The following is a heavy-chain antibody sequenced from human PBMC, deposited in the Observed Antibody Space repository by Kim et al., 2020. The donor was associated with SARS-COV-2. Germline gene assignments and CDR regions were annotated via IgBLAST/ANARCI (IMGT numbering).Heavy chain of an antibody. CDR3: AREPRQEPNFDY. J-gene: IGHJ4*02. V-gene: IGHV4-39*07. Sequence: SETLSLTCTVSGGSISSSSYYWGWIRQPPGKGLEWIGSIYYSGSTYYNPSLKSRVTISVDTSKNQFSLKLSSVTAADTAVYYCAREPRQEPNFDYWGQGT. CDR1: GGSISSSSYY. CDR2: IYYSGST. D-gene: IGHD1-26*01.